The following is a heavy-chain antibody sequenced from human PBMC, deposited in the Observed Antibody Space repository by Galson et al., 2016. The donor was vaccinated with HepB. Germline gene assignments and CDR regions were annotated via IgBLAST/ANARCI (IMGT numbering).Heavy chain of an antibody. CDR3: ARGETTADNWFDP. V-gene: IGHV4-31*03. D-gene: IGHD1-1*01. J-gene: IGHJ5*02. Sequence: TLSLTCTVSGGSIDSGGYYWTWIRQRPGKGPEWIGYIYYSGATYYNPSLTSRVSISMDTSKNQFSLKVTSVTAADTAAYYCARGETTADNWFDPWGQGTLVTVSS. CDR2: IYYSGAT. CDR1: GGSIDSGGYY.